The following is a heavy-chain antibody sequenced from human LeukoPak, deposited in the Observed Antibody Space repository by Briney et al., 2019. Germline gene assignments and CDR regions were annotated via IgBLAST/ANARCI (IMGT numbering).Heavy chain of an antibody. D-gene: IGHD5-24*01. CDR3: ARGPLGGYNSAWFDP. CDR2: ISSSTSYI. J-gene: IGHJ5*02. CDR1: EFTFSSYH. V-gene: IGHV3-21*01. Sequence: GESLKISCAASEFTFSSYHMNWVRQAPGKGLEWVSFISSSTSYIYYADSVKGRFTISRDNAKNSLYLQMNSLRVEDTAVYYCARGPLGGYNSAWFDPWGQGTLVTVSS.